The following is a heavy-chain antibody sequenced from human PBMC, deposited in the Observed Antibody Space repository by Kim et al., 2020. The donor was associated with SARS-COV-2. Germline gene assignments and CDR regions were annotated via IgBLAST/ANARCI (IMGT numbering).Heavy chain of an antibody. D-gene: IGHD1-1*01. V-gene: IGHV1-2*04. CDR2: INPNSGGT. J-gene: IGHJ6*02. CDR1: GYTFTGYY. Sequence: ASVKVSCKASGYTFTGYYMHWVRQAPGQGLEWMGWINPNSGGTNYAQKFQGWVTMTRDTSISTAYMELSRLRSDDTAVYYCARERGGTTRYYYYGMDVWGQGTTVTVSS. CDR3: ARERGGTTRYYYYGMDV.